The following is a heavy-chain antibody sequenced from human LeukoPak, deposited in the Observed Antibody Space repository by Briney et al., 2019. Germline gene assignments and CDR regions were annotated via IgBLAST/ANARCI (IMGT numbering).Heavy chain of an antibody. CDR1: GFTFSNYW. CDR3: TRVGYIDEGIDY. V-gene: IGHV3-7*04. Sequence: GGSLRLSCAASGFTFSNYWMDWVRQSPGKGLEWVANIKEDGSDKYYVDSVKGRFTISRDNAKNSLYLQMNSLRAEDTAIYYCTRVGYIDEGIDYWGQGTLVTVSS. D-gene: IGHD5-24*01. J-gene: IGHJ4*02. CDR2: IKEDGSDK.